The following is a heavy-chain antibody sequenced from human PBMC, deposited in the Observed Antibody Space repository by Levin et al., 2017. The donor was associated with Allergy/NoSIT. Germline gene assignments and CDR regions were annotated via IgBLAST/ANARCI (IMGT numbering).Heavy chain of an antibody. CDR2: IFYSGST. V-gene: IGHV4-59*01. CDR1: GGSFSTYY. Sequence: SETLSLTCAVSGGSFSTYYWTWLRQSPGKGLEWIGYIFYSGSTNYNPSLRSRLTLSIDASKSLFSLKLKSVTPADTAVYFCARQNNLGYGEYDFWGQGILVTVAS. J-gene: IGHJ4*02. D-gene: IGHD5-12*01. CDR3: ARQNNLGYGEYDF.